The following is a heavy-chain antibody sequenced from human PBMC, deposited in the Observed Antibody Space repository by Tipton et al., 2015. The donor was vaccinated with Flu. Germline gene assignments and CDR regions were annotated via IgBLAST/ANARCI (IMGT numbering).Heavy chain of an antibody. V-gene: IGHV1-69*01. Sequence: QVQLVQSGAEVKKPGSSVKVSCKASGGTFSSYAISWVRQAPGQGLEWMGGIIPIFGTANYAQKFQGRVTITADESTSTAYMELSSLRSEDTAVYYCARYCTNGPYYYYYYGMDVWGQGTTVTVSS. CDR1: GGTFSSYA. CDR2: IIPIFGTA. CDR3: ARYCTNGPYYYYYYGMDV. D-gene: IGHD2-8*01. J-gene: IGHJ6*02.